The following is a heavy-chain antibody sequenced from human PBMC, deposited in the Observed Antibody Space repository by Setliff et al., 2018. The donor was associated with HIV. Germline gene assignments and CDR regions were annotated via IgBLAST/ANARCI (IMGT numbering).Heavy chain of an antibody. CDR1: GASISSYY. CDR3: ARSRRYYDSSGYYPGAFDI. CDR2: IYYSGST. V-gene: IGHV4-59*08. J-gene: IGHJ3*02. Sequence: SETLSLTCTVPGASISSYYWSWIRQPPGKGLEWIGYIYYSGSTNYNPSLKSRVTISVDTSKNQFSLKLSSVTAADTAVYYCARSRRYYDSSGYYPGAFDIWGQGTVVTVSS. D-gene: IGHD3-22*01.